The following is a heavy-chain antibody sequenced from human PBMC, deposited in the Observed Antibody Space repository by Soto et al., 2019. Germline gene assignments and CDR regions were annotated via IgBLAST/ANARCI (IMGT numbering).Heavy chain of an antibody. Sequence: PGGSLRLSCEVSGFTFSSYWMHWVRQVPGKGLVWVSRINSDGTSTSYVDSVKGRFTISRDNANNTLYLQMNSLRAEDTAVYYCAREPERWIVEVLTTIFHYYNGMDVWGQGTTVTVSS. CDR1: GFTFSSYW. J-gene: IGHJ6*02. CDR2: INSDGTST. CDR3: AREPERWIVEVLTTIFHYYNGMDV. D-gene: IGHD2-21*02. V-gene: IGHV3-74*01.